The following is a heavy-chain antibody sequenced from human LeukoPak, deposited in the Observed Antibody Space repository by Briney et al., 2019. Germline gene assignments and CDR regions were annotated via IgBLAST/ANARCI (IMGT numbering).Heavy chain of an antibody. CDR1: GFTFSSYA. J-gene: IGHJ4*02. V-gene: IGHV3-30*04. D-gene: IGHD3-22*01. CDR2: ISYDGSNK. Sequence: GGSLRLSCAASGFTFSSYAMHWVCQAPGKGLEWVAVISYDGSNKYYADSVKGRFTISRDNSKNTLYLQMNSLRAEDTAVYYCARDMYYYDSSGYYDYWGQGTLVTVSS. CDR3: ARDMYYYDSSGYYDY.